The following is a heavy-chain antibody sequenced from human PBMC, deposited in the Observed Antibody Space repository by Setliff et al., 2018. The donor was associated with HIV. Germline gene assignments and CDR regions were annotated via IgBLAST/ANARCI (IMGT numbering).Heavy chain of an antibody. Sequence: LRLSCATSGFTFDSYSIIWVRQAPGKGLEWVSYISGLGGGTIYYADSVRGRFTISRDDAEKSVYLQMNSLRAEDTAVYYCARSFPYYYESSGLYAMDVWGQGTTVTVSS. CDR1: GFTFDSYS. J-gene: IGHJ6*02. CDR3: ARSFPYYYESSGLYAMDV. V-gene: IGHV3-48*01. CDR2: ISGLGGGTI. D-gene: IGHD3-22*01.